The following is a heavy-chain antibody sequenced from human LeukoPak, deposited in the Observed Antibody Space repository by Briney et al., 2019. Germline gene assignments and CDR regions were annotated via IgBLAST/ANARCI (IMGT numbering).Heavy chain of an antibody. CDR2: IYYSGST. J-gene: IGHJ4*02. CDR1: GGSISSYY. CDR3: ASGTTVTNFAY. V-gene: IGHV4-59*01. D-gene: IGHD4-17*01. Sequence: KSSETLSLTCTVSGGSISSYYWSWIRQPPGKGLEWIGYIYYSGSTNYNPSLKSRVTISVDTSKNQFSLKLSSVTAADTAVYYCASGTTVTNFAYWGQGTLVTVSS.